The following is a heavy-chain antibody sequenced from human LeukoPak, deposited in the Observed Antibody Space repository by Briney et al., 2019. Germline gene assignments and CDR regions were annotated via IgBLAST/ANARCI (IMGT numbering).Heavy chain of an antibody. CDR3: ASAPGIAVAGSDY. CDR1: GRSISSYY. Sequence: SETLSLTCTVSGRSISSYYWSWIRQPPGKGLEWIGYIYYSGSTNYNPSLKSRVTISVDTSKNQFSLKLSSLTAADTAVYYCASAPGIAVAGSDYWGQGTLVTVSS. D-gene: IGHD6-19*01. J-gene: IGHJ4*02. V-gene: IGHV4-59*12. CDR2: IYYSGST.